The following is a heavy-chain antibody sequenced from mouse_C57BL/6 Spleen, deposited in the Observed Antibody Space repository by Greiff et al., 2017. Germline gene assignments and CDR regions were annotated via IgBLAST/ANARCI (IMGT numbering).Heavy chain of an antibody. Sequence: QVQLQQSGAELVKPGASVKLSCKASGYTFTEYTIHWVKQRSGQGLEWIGWFYPGSGSIKYNEKFKDKAPLTADKSSRTFYMVLSRLTSEDSAVYFCARHEVYYSNYYAMDYWGQGTSVTVSS. V-gene: IGHV1-62-2*01. CDR3: ARHEVYYSNYYAMDY. J-gene: IGHJ4*01. D-gene: IGHD2-5*01. CDR1: GYTFTEYT. CDR2: FYPGSGSI.